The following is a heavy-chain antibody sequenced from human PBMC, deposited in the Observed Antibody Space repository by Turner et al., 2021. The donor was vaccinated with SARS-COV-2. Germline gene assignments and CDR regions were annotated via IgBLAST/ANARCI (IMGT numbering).Heavy chain of an antibody. Sequence: QVQLVESGGGVVQPGRSLRLSCAASGFTFSSHGMHWVRQTPGKGLEWVAVIWYDGSNKYYADSVKGRFTISRDNSKNTLYLQMNGLRAEDTALYYCATHIGNFPRGYFDSWGQGTLVTVSS. D-gene: IGHD2-21*01. CDR1: GFTFSSHG. CDR2: IWYDGSNK. J-gene: IGHJ4*02. V-gene: IGHV3-33*01. CDR3: ATHIGNFPRGYFDS.